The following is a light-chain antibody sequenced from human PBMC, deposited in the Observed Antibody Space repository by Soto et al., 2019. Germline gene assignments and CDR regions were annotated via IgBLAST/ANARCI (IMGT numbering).Light chain of an antibody. Sequence: DIVMTQSPDSLAVSLGERATINCKSSQSVLYSSNNKNYLAWYQHKPGQPPKVLIYWASTRESGVPDRFSGSGSGTDFTLTISSLQAEDVAVYFCQQYYSTPLTFGGGIKVEIK. CDR2: WAS. J-gene: IGKJ4*01. CDR1: QSVLYSSNNKNY. V-gene: IGKV4-1*01. CDR3: QQYYSTPLT.